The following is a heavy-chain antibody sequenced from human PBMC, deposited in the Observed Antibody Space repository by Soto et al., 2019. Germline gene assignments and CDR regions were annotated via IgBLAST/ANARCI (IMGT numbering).Heavy chain of an antibody. D-gene: IGHD3-22*01. V-gene: IGHV3-23*01. J-gene: IGHJ4*02. Sequence: PGGSLRLSCAASGLTLSSCAMRWGRQAPGKGLELVSTISGGGGNTYYADSVKGRFTISRDNSKSTLYLQMNSLRAEDTAVYYCAKGGYDSSGHSLYTFDSWGQGTLVTVSS. CDR1: GLTLSSCA. CDR3: AKGGYDSSGHSLYTFDS. CDR2: ISGGGGNT.